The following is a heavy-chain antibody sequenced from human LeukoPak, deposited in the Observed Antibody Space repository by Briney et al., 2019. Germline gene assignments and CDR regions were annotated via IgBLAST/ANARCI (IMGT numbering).Heavy chain of an antibody. V-gene: IGHV3-23*01. Sequence: HPGGSLRLSCAASGFTFSSYAMNWVRQAPGKGLEWVSTISGSGVNTYFADSVKGRFTISRDNAKNSLYLQMNSLRAEDTAVYYCARDPGIAVAGTMFWAEYFQHWGQGTLVTVSS. CDR1: GFTFSSYA. CDR3: ARDPGIAVAGTMFWAEYFQH. D-gene: IGHD6-19*01. J-gene: IGHJ1*01. CDR2: ISGSGVNT.